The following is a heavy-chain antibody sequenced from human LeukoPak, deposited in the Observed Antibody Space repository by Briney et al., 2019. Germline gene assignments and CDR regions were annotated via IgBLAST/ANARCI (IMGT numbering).Heavy chain of an antibody. CDR3: ARYSVGATYWYFDL. V-gene: IGHV1-8*02. CDR1: GYTFTGYY. J-gene: IGHJ2*01. Sequence: ASVKVSCKASGYTFTGYYMHWVRQATGQGLEWMGWMNPNSGNTGYAQKFQGRVTMTRNTSISTAYMELSSLRSEDTAVYYCARYSVGATYWYFDLWGRGTLVTVSS. D-gene: IGHD1-26*01. CDR2: MNPNSGNT.